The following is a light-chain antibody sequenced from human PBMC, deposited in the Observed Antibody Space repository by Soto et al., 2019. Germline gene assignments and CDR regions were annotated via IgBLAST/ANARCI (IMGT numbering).Light chain of an antibody. CDR2: DAS. Sequence: EIVLTQSPATLSLSPGESATLSCRASESISHYLAWYQQKPGQAPRLLIYDASNRATGIPAGFSGSGSGTDFTLTISSLDPEDFAVSYCQHRLRWPRTFGHGTKVEIK. CDR1: ESISHY. CDR3: QHRLRWPRT. V-gene: IGKV3-11*01. J-gene: IGKJ1*01.